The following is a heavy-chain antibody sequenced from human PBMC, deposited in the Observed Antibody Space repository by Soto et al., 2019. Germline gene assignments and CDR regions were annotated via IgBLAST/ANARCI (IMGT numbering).Heavy chain of an antibody. D-gene: IGHD3-3*01. CDR1: GFTFSSYG. J-gene: IGHJ4*02. CDR2: ISYDGSNK. Sequence: GGSLRLSCAASGFTFSSYGMHWVRQAPGKGLEWVAVISYDGSNKYYAGSVKGRFTISRDNSKNTLYLQMNSLRAEDTAVYYCAKGSPPSYYDFWSGYQSPFDYWGQGTLVTVSS. V-gene: IGHV3-30*18. CDR3: AKGSPPSYYDFWSGYQSPFDY.